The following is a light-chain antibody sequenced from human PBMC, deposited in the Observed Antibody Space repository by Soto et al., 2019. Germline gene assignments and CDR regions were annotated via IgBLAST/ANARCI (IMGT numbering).Light chain of an antibody. Sequence: QSVLTQPASVSGSPGQSITISCTGTSSDVGGYNYVSWYQHHPDKAPKLIIYDVSNRPSGVSIRFSGSKSDNTASLTISWLQPEDEADYHCSSYTTSNTRQIVFGTGTKVTVL. V-gene: IGLV2-14*03. J-gene: IGLJ1*01. CDR3: SSYTTSNTRQIV. CDR1: SSDVGGYNY. CDR2: DVS.